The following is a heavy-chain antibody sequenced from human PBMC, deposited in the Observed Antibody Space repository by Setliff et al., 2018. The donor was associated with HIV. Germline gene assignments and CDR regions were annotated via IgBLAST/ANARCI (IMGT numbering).Heavy chain of an antibody. D-gene: IGHD4-17*01. J-gene: IGHJ5*02. V-gene: IGHV7-4-1*02. CDR2: INTHTGSP. CDR1: GYTFINYA. CDR3: ARALYGDYGGDINWLDP. Sequence: ASVKVSCKASGYTFINYAMNWVRQAPGQGLEWMGWINTHTGSPTYAQAFTGRFVFSVDTSVTTAYLQISSLKADDTAVYYCARALYGDYGGDINWLDPWGHGTRVTVSS.